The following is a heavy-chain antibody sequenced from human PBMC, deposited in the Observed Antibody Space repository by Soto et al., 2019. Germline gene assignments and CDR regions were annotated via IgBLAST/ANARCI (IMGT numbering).Heavy chain of an antibody. CDR1: GGTFSSYA. D-gene: IGHD2-8*02. J-gene: IGHJ6*02. V-gene: IGHV1-69*19. CDR2: IIPIFGTA. Sequence: QVQLVQSGAEVKKPGSSVKVSCKASGGTFSSYAISWVRQAPGQGLEWMGAIIPIFGTANYAQKFQGRVTITADESTSTAYMGLSSLRSENTAVYYCARDGRYCFRRQNYYYYCMDVWGQGTTVTVSS. CDR3: ARDGRYCFRRQNYYYYCMDV.